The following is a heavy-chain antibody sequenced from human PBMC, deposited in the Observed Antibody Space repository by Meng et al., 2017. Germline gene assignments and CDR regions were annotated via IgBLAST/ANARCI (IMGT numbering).Heavy chain of an antibody. CDR2: ISGSGGST. J-gene: IGHJ5*02. CDR3: AKVSYSGSYKLGFDP. V-gene: IGHV3-23*01. CDR1: GFTFSSYA. D-gene: IGHD1-26*01. Sequence: GGSLRLSCAASGFTFSSYAISWVRQAPGKGLEWVSAISGSGGSTYYADSVKGRFTISRDNSKNTLYLQMNSLRAEDTAVYYCAKVSYSGSYKLGFDPWGQGTLVTVSS.